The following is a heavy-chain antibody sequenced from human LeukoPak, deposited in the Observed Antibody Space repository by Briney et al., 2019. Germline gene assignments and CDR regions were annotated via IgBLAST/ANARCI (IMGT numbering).Heavy chain of an antibody. V-gene: IGHV1-2*02. CDR3: SRVSARVTTYRGCNWFDP. D-gene: IGHD5-18*01. CDR2: IKPDSGGA. J-gene: IGHJ5*02. CDR1: GYIFSDYY. Sequence: GASVKVSCKASGYIFSDYYMNWVRQAPGQGLEWMGWIKPDSGGANYAQKFQGRVIMTLDTSISTAYMELTRLTSDDTAVYYWSRVSARVTTYRGCNWFDPWGQGTLVTVSS.